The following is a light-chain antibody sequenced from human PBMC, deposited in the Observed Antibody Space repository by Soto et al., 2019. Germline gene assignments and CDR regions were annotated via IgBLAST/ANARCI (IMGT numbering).Light chain of an antibody. Sequence: DIQVTQSPSSLSASVGDRVAITCRASQSISSWLAWYQQKPGKAPKLLIYDASSLESGVPSRFSGSGSGTEFTLPISSLQPDDFATYYCQQYNSYWTFGQGTKVDNK. V-gene: IGKV1-5*01. J-gene: IGKJ1*01. CDR1: QSISSW. CDR2: DAS. CDR3: QQYNSYWT.